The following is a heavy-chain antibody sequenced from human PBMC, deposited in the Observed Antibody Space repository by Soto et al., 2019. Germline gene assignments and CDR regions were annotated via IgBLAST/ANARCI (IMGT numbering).Heavy chain of an antibody. V-gene: IGHV3-11*01. CDR3: ARDIVVVPAASYYYYGMDV. CDR2: ISSSGSTI. J-gene: IGHJ6*02. CDR1: GFTFSDYY. Sequence: GGSLRLSCAASGFTFSDYYMSWIRQAPGKGLEWVSYISSSGSTIYYADSVKGRFTISRDNAKNSLYLQMNSLRAEDTAVYYCARDIVVVPAASYYYYGMDVWGQGTTVTVSS. D-gene: IGHD2-2*01.